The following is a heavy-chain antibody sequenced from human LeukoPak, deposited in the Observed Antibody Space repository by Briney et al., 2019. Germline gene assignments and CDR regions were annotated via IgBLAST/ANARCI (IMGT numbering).Heavy chain of an antibody. CDR1: CGSFSIYY. Sequence: SETLSLTCAVYCGSFSIYYWSWIRQPPGKGLEWIGEINHSGSTNYNPSLKSRVTISVDTSKNQFSLKLSSVTAADTAVYYCAREIRGLDYWGQGTLVTVSS. D-gene: IGHD3-3*01. CDR2: INHSGST. CDR3: AREIRGLDY. J-gene: IGHJ4*02. V-gene: IGHV4-34*01.